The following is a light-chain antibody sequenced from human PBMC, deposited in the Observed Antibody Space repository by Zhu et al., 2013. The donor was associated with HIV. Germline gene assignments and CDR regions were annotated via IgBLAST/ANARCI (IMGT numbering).Light chain of an antibody. J-gene: IGKJ1*01. CDR2: VAS. V-gene: IGKV3-20*01. CDR1: QRVGSH. Sequence: DIVLTQSPGTLSLSPGERATLSCRASQRVGSHLAWYQQKPGQAPRLLIYVASSRATGIPDRFSGSGSGTDFTLTINRLEPEDSAVYYCQQYATSPRTFGQGTKVEIK. CDR3: QQYATSPRT.